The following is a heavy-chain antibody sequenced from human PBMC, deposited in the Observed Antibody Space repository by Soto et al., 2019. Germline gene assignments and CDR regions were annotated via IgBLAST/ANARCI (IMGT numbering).Heavy chain of an antibody. D-gene: IGHD1-1*01. J-gene: IGHJ4*02. CDR1: GYTFTSFC. Sequence: GASVKVSCKASGYTFTSFCISWVRQAPGQGPEFMGWITISNGNTSYARNFQDRVTMTTDTSTSTAYMELRSLRSDDTAVYYCARFLQLRPLDYWGQGTLVTVSS. CDR2: ITISNGNT. V-gene: IGHV1-18*01. CDR3: ARFLQLRPLDY.